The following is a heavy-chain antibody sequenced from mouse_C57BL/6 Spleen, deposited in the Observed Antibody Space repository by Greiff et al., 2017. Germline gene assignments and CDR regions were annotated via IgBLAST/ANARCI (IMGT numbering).Heavy chain of an antibody. Sequence: VQLQQPGAELVMPGASVKLSCKASGYTFTSYWMHWVKQRPGQGLEWIGEIDPSDSYTNYNQKFKGKSTLTVDKSSSTAYMQLSSLTSEDSAVYYCARSGQLRLGTYWGQGTLVTVSA. CDR2: IDPSDSYT. J-gene: IGHJ3*01. V-gene: IGHV1-69*01. CDR3: ARSGQLRLGTY. CDR1: GYTFTSYW. D-gene: IGHD3-2*02.